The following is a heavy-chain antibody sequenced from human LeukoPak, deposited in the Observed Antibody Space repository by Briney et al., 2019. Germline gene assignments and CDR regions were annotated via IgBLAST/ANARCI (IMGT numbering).Heavy chain of an antibody. CDR1: GFSVSANY. J-gene: IGHJ6*02. Sequence: GSLRLSCAASGFSVSANYMTWVRQAPGKGLEWVTVISSGESTSYADSVKGRFTISRDTSKNTLYLQMNSLRAEDTAVYYCARDAYRDYYDSDGYYYVGMDVWGQGTTLTVSS. V-gene: IGHV3-53*01. CDR2: ISSGEST. D-gene: IGHD3-22*01. CDR3: ARDAYRDYYDSDGYYYVGMDV.